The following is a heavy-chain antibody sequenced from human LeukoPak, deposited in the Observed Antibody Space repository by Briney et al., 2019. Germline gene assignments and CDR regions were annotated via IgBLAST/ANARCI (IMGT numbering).Heavy chain of an antibody. CDR2: INRGGDTT. J-gene: IGHJ3*02. CDR3: AKHFDNSDYLLFGASDI. Sequence: PSGSLRLSCVASGFTFSSHAMSWIRQAPGKGLEVISVINRGGDTTYHAAFVKGRFTMSRDNSNKMLYLQMNSLRAEDTALYYCAKHFDNSDYLLFGASDIWGQGTMVTVSS. D-gene: IGHD3-22*01. CDR1: GFTFSSHA. V-gene: IGHV3-23*01.